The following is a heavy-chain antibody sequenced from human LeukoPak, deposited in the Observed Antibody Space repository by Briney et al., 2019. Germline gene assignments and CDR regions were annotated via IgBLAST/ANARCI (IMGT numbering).Heavy chain of an antibody. D-gene: IGHD5-18*01. CDR3: ARDHTAAFLDY. CDR2: ILYDGSNK. V-gene: IGHV3-30-3*01. Sequence: PGRSLRLSCAASGFTFTSYAMHWVRQAPGKGLEWVAVILYDGSNKYYVESVKGRFTISRDNSKNTLYLQMNSLRTEDTAVYYCARDHTAAFLDYWGQGTLVTVSS. CDR1: GFTFTSYA. J-gene: IGHJ4*02.